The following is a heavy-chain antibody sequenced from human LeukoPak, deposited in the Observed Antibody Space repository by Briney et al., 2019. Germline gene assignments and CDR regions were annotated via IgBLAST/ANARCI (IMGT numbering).Heavy chain of an antibody. CDR1: GFSFSGYS. D-gene: IGHD1-1*01. Sequence: PGRSLRLSCAASGFSFSGYSMNWVRQAPGKGLEWVASINSGSTYMYYGDSVKGRFTISRDNAKNSLHLQMDSLRVEDTAVYFCARVEATTGRNYHYYYMDVWGKGTAVTVSS. CDR3: ARVEATTGRNYHYYYMDV. CDR2: INSGSTYM. V-gene: IGHV3-21*01. J-gene: IGHJ6*03.